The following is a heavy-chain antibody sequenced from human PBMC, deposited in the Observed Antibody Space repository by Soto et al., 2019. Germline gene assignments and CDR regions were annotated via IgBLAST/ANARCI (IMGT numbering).Heavy chain of an antibody. CDR2: INPSGGST. V-gene: IGHV1-46*01. CDR3: AAPRGRFWSGYYDDYYYYGMDV. D-gene: IGHD3-3*01. J-gene: IGHJ6*02. Sequence: ASVKVSCKASGYTFTSYYMHWVRQAPGQGLEWMGIINPSGGSTSYAQKFQGRVTMTRDTSTSTVYMELSSLRSEDTAVYYCAAPRGRFWSGYYDDYYYYGMDVWGQGTTVTVSS. CDR1: GYTFTSYY.